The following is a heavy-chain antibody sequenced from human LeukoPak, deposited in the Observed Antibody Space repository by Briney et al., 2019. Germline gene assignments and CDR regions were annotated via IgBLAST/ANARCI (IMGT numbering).Heavy chain of an antibody. D-gene: IGHD5-24*01. Sequence: ASVKVSCKAFGYTFTNFGITWVRQAPGQGLEWMGWISAYNGDTKYGQNFQGRATMTTDTSTTTAYMDLRSLSSDDTAVYYCGRVDMATTKDYWGQGTLVTVSS. J-gene: IGHJ4*02. CDR1: GYTFTNFG. CDR3: GRVDMATTKDY. CDR2: ISAYNGDT. V-gene: IGHV1-18*01.